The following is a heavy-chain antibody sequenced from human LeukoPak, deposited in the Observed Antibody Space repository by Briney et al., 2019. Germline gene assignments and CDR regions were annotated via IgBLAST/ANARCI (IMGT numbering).Heavy chain of an antibody. V-gene: IGHV3-33*01. Sequence: PGRSLRLSCAASGFTFSSYGMHWVRQAPGKGLEWVAVKWYDGSNKNYADSVKGRFTISRDNSKNTLYLQMNSLRAEDTAVYYCARDHGSSGWYDYWGQGTLVTVSS. CDR3: ARDHGSSGWYDY. CDR2: KWYDGSNK. D-gene: IGHD6-19*01. CDR1: GFTFSSYG. J-gene: IGHJ4*02.